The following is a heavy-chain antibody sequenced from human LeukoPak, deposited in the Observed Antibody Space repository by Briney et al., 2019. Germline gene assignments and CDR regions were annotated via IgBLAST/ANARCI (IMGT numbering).Heavy chain of an antibody. CDR2: IYYSGST. CDR3: ARTAPRRNYGSGISSYCFDY. Sequence: SETLSLTCTVSGGSISSYYWSWIRQPPGKGLEWIGYIYYSGSTNYSPSLKSRVTISVDTSKNQFSLKLSSVTAADTAVYYCARTAPRRNYGSGISSYCFDYWGQGTLVTVSS. D-gene: IGHD3-10*01. V-gene: IGHV4-59*01. CDR1: GGSISSYY. J-gene: IGHJ4*02.